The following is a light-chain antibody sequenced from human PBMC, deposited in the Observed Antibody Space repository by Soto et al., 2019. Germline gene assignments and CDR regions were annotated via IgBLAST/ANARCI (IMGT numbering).Light chain of an antibody. CDR2: GAS. V-gene: IGKV3-15*01. J-gene: IGKJ1*01. CDR3: QQYHDLFPCT. CDR1: QSVSSN. Sequence: EIVMTQSPATLSVSPGERATLSCRASQSVSSNLAWYQQKPGQPPRLLIYGASTRATGIPARFSGSGSGTEFTLTISILQSEDFATYYCQQYHDLFPCTFGQGTKVEI.